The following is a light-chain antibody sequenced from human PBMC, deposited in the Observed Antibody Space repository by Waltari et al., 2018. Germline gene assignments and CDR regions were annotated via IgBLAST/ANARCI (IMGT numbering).Light chain of an antibody. CDR3: SSQSGNNVVI. V-gene: IGLV2-14*03. CDR2: DVN. J-gene: IGLJ2*01. Sequence: QSALTQPASVAGSPGQSITISCTGSSSDVGGDDFVSWYQDHPGQAPKVIIYDVNNRPSGVSDRFSGSKSGNTASLTISGLQAEDEANYYCSSQSGNNVVIFGGGTKLTVL. CDR1: SSDVGGDDF.